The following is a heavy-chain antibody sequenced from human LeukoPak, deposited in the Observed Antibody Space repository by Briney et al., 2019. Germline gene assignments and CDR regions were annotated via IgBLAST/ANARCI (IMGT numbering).Heavy chain of an antibody. V-gene: IGHV1-69*05. J-gene: IGHJ3*02. Sequence: VASVKVSCKASGGTFSSYAISWVRQAPGQGLEWMGGIIPIFGTANYAQKFQGRVTMTTDTSTSTAYMELRSLKSDDTAVYYCASLKNYYDSSGYLVTDAFDIWGQGTMVTVSS. CDR1: GGTFSSYA. CDR2: IIPIFGTA. D-gene: IGHD3-22*01. CDR3: ASLKNYYDSSGYLVTDAFDI.